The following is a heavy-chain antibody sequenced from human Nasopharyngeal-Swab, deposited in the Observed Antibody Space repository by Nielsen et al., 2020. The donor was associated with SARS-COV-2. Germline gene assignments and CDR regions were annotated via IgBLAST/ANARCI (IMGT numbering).Heavy chain of an antibody. Sequence: WIRQPPGKGLEWIGEINHSGSTNYNPSLKSRVTISVDTSKNQFSLKLSPVTAADTAVYYCARGTVYYYDSSGYYYYYYYGMDVWGQGTTVTISS. CDR2: INHSGST. J-gene: IGHJ6*02. D-gene: IGHD3-22*01. CDR3: ARGTVYYYDSSGYYYYYYYGMDV. V-gene: IGHV4-34*01.